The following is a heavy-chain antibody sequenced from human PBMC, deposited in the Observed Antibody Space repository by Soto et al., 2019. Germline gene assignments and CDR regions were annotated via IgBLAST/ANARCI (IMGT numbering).Heavy chain of an antibody. J-gene: IGHJ4*02. V-gene: IGHV1-69*13. CDR2: IIPIFGTA. CDR3: ARAYSYGFPVPLEFGN. Sequence: SLKVSCKASGGTFSSYAISWVRQAPGQGLEWMGGIIPIFGTANYAQKFQGRVTITADESTGTAYMELSSLRSEDTAVYYCARAYSYGFPVPLEFGNWGQGTLVTVSS. D-gene: IGHD5-18*01. CDR1: GGTFSSYA.